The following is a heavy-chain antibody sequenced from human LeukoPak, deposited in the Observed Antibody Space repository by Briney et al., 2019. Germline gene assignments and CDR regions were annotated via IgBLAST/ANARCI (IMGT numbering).Heavy chain of an antibody. CDR2: IYYNGNT. V-gene: IGHV4-59*01. D-gene: IGHD6-19*01. Sequence: SETLSLTCTVSGGSISSFYWTWIRQPPGKGLEWIGYIYYNGNTNYNPSLKSRVTISVDTSKNQFSLKLSSATAADTAVYHCARGGWSPDNWGQGTLVTVSS. CDR3: ARGGWSPDN. CDR1: GGSISSFY. J-gene: IGHJ4*02.